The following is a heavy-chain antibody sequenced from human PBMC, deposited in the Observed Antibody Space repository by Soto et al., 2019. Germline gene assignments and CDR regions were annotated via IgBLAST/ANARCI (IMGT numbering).Heavy chain of an antibody. CDR2: IYWNEDK. CDR3: IYRRASWDYHGLDV. Sequence: SGPTLVNPPQTLTLTCTFPGFSLTTGGVGVGWIRQPPGRSLEWLAVIYWNEDKRRSPSLENRLTITKDTSKNQVVLTMTNMDPVYTGTYYCIYRRASWDYHGLDVWGQGTPVTVSS. D-gene: IGHD2-21*01. V-gene: IGHV2-5*01. J-gene: IGHJ6*02. CDR1: GFSLTTGGVG.